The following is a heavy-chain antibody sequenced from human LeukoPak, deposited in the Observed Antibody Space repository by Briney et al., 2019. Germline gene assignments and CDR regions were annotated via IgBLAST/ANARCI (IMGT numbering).Heavy chain of an antibody. J-gene: IGHJ4*02. CDR2: VYYGGST. D-gene: IGHD2-2*01. CDR1: GASISGAGYY. V-gene: IGHV4-39*01. Sequence: SETLSLTCSVSGASISGAGYYRGWVRQSPGKGPGWIGSVYYGGSTYYNPSLKGRVTISIDTSKNQFFLKLIYVTTADTAVYYCATASSFGVYDFWGLGTLVTVSS. CDR3: ATASSFGVYDF.